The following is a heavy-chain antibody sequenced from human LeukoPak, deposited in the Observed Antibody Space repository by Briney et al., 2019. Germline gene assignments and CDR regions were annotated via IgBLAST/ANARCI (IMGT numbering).Heavy chain of an antibody. CDR1: GYTLTSYD. J-gene: IGHJ4*02. D-gene: IGHD3-10*01. Sequence: ASVKVSCKASGYTLTSYDINWVRQATGQGLEWMGWMNPNSGNTGYAQKFQGRVTMTRNTSISTAYMELSSLRSEDTAVYYCARGYLPWYYYGSGSSDWGQGTLVTVSS. CDR3: ARGYLPWYYYGSGSSD. V-gene: IGHV1-8*01. CDR2: MNPNSGNT.